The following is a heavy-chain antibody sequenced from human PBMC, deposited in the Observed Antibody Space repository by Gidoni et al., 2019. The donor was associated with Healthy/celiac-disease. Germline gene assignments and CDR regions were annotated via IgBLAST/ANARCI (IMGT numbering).Heavy chain of an antibody. D-gene: IGHD6-6*01. CDR2: ISYDGSNK. CDR3: AKDPFPRYSSSSGWDY. CDR1: GFTFSSYG. Sequence: QVQLVESGGGVVQPGRSLRLSCAASGFTFSSYGMDWVRQAPGKGLGWVAVISYDGSNKYYADSVKGRFTISRDNSKNTLYLQMNSLRAEDTAVYYCAKDPFPRYSSSSGWDYWGQGTLVTVSS. J-gene: IGHJ4*02. V-gene: IGHV3-30*18.